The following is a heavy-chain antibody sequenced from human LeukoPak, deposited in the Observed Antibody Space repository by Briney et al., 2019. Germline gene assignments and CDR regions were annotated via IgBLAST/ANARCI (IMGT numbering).Heavy chain of an antibody. CDR2: IYYSGST. J-gene: IGHJ4*02. V-gene: IGHV4-39*07. Sequence: SETLSPTCTVSGGSISSSSYYWGWIRQPPGKGLEWIGSIYYSGSTNYNPSLKSRVTISVDTSKNQFSLKLSSVTAADTAVYYCARAKATITRFDYWGQGTLVTVSS. CDR3: ARAKATITRFDY. CDR1: GGSISSSSYY. D-gene: IGHD5-24*01.